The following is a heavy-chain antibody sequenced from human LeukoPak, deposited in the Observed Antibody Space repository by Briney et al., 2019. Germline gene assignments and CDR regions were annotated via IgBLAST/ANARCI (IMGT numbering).Heavy chain of an antibody. Sequence: GGSLRLPCAASGFTVSSYAMSWLRQAPGKGLEWVSAHSGSGGSTYYADSVKGRFTISRDNSKNTLYLQMNSLRAEDTAVYYCAKDRYYGSGSYYAYYYYGMDVWGQGTTVTVSS. CDR3: AKDRYYGSGSYYAYYYYGMDV. D-gene: IGHD3-10*01. V-gene: IGHV3-23*01. J-gene: IGHJ6*02. CDR1: GFTVSSYA. CDR2: HSGSGGST.